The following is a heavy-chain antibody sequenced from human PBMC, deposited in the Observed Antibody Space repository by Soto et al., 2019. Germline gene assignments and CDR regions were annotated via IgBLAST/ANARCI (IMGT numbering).Heavy chain of an antibody. Sequence: SETLSLTCAVDGGSFSGYYWSWIRPPPGKGLEWIGEINHSGSTNYNPSLKSRVTISVDTSKNQFSLKLSSVTAADTAVYYCARGGQQLVPLPDYWGQGTLVTVSS. CDR3: ARGGQQLVPLPDY. V-gene: IGHV4-34*01. CDR1: GGSFSGYY. J-gene: IGHJ4*02. CDR2: INHSGST. D-gene: IGHD6-13*01.